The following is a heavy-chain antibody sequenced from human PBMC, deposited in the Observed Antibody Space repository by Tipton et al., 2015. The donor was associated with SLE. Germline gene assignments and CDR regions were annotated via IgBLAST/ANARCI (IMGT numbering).Heavy chain of an antibody. CDR2: LYYSGNT. CDR1: GGSIRSSRHF. CDR3: AGDSSGSYYDRGGYYQLANRHFDL. V-gene: IGHV4-39*07. J-gene: IGHJ4*02. D-gene: IGHD3-22*01. Sequence: TLSLTCTVSGGSIRSSRHFWGWIRQPPGKGLEWIGVLYYSGNTYYNPSLKSPVTLSIDTSKNQFSLKLTSVTAADTAVYYCAGDSSGSYYDRGGYYQLANRHFDLWGRGILVSVSS.